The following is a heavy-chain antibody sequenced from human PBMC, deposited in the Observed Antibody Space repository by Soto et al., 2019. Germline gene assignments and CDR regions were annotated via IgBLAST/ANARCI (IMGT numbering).Heavy chain of an antibody. CDR2: ISTTSSTK. V-gene: IGHV3-48*02. CDR1: GFSFSSYD. CDR3: ALDGPYGSGLSDY. D-gene: IGHD6-19*01. J-gene: IGHJ4*02. Sequence: QAGGSLRLSCAASGFSFSSYDFNWVRQAPGKGLEWVSYISTTSSTKYYAESMVGRFTISRDNAKNSLYLQMNRLRDEDTAVYYCALDGPYGSGLSDYWGQGTLVTVST.